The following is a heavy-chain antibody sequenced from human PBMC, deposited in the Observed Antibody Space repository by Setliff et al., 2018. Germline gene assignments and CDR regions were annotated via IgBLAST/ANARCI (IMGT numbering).Heavy chain of an antibody. Sequence: SETLSLTCTVSGGSISSSSYYWGWIRQPPGKGLERIGSIYYSGSTYYNPSLKSRVTISVDTSKNQFSLKLSSVTAADTAVYYCARQILLWFGESHTNWFDPWGQGTLVTVSS. D-gene: IGHD3-10*01. CDR2: IYYSGST. J-gene: IGHJ5*02. CDR3: ARQILLWFGESHTNWFDP. CDR1: GGSISSSSYY. V-gene: IGHV4-39*01.